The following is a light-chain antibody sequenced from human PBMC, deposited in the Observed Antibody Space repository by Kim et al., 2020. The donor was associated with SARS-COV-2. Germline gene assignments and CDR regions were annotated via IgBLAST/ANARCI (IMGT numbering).Light chain of an antibody. CDR3: NSRDSSGNHLRV. CDR2: GKN. CDR1: SLRSYY. V-gene: IGLV3-19*01. Sequence: LGQTGRITGQGDSLRSYYASWYQQKPGQAPVLVIYGKNNRPSGIPDRFSGSSSGNTASLTITGAQAEDEADYYCNSRDSSGNHLRVFGGGTQLTVL. J-gene: IGLJ2*01.